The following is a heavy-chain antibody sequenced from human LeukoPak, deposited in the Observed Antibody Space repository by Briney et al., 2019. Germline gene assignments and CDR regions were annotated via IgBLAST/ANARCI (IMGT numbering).Heavy chain of an antibody. V-gene: IGHV3-21*01. D-gene: IGHD2-2*01. J-gene: IGHJ3*02. CDR3: AREGCSSTSCYWEDAFDI. CDR2: ISSSSSYI. Sequence: GGSLRLSCAASGFTFSSYSMNLVRQAPGKGLEWVSSISSSSSYIYYADSVKGRFTISRDNAKNSLYLQMNSLRAEDTAVYYCAREGCSSTSCYWEDAFDIWGQGTMVTVSS. CDR1: GFTFSSYS.